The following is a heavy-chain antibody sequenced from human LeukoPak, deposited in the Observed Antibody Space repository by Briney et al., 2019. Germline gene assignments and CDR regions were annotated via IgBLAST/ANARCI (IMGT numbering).Heavy chain of an antibody. J-gene: IGHJ4*02. CDR2: ISYSGNT. CDR1: GGSLSSYY. CDR3: ARDHSSSWSYFDY. Sequence: SETLSLTRTVSGGSLSSYYWSWIRQPPGTGLEWIGHISYSGNTNYKPSLKSRVTISVDTSKNQFSLKLSSVTAADTAVYYCARDHSSSWSYFDYWGQGTLVTVSS. V-gene: IGHV4-59*01. D-gene: IGHD6-13*01.